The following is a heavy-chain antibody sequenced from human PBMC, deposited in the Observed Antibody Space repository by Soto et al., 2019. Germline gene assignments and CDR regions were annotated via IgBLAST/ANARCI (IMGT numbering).Heavy chain of an antibody. CDR2: IYPGDSDT. CDR1: GYSFTSYW. V-gene: IGHV5-51*01. Sequence: GESLKISCMGSGYSFTSYWIGWVRQMPGKGLEWMGIIYPGDSDTRYSPSFQGQVTISADKSISTAYLQWSSLKASDTAMYYCARQEGDSSGWPGPYYFDYWGQGTLVTVSS. D-gene: IGHD6-19*01. J-gene: IGHJ4*02. CDR3: ARQEGDSSGWPGPYYFDY.